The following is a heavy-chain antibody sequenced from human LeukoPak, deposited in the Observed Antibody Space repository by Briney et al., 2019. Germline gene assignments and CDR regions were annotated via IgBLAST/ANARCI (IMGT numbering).Heavy chain of an antibody. V-gene: IGHV4-39*07. CDR2: IYYSGST. J-gene: IGHJ1*01. D-gene: IGHD1-26*01. Sequence: ASETLSLTCTVSSGSISTSNYCWGWVRQPPGKALEWIGSIYYSGSTYYNPSLKSRVTISVDTSKNQFSLKLSSVTAADTAVYYCARESGEWELHLEFFQHWGQGTLVTVSS. CDR1: SGSISTSNYC. CDR3: ARESGEWELHLEFFQH.